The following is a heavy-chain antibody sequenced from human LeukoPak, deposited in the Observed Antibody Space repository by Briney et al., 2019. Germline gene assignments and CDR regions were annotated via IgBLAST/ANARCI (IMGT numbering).Heavy chain of an antibody. V-gene: IGHV3-48*01. CDR2: ITSTSYAI. CDR3: ARVAPGHDVGRGYFDY. D-gene: IGHD6-13*01. Sequence: PGGSLRLSCAASGFAFSTYSMNWVRQAPGKGLEWLSYITSTSYAIYYGDSVKGRFTISRDNAKNSLYLQMNSLRAEDTAVYYCARVAPGHDVGRGYFDYWGQETLVTVSS. CDR1: GFAFSTYS. J-gene: IGHJ4*02.